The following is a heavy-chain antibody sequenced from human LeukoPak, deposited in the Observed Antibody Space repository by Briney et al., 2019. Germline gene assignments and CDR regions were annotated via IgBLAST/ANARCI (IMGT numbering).Heavy chain of an antibody. CDR2: IIHLFGPA. CDR1: GCTFSTLD. CDR3: ARFGSGYEPGDF. Sequence: SVKVSFKASGCTFSTLDISGVRQAAGQGVEWMGGIIHLFGPANYARKFQDRVTTIANESTTTAYMELSRLRSEDTAVYYCARFGSGYEPGDFWGQGTLVTVST. V-gene: IGHV1-69*01. D-gene: IGHD5-12*01. J-gene: IGHJ4*02.